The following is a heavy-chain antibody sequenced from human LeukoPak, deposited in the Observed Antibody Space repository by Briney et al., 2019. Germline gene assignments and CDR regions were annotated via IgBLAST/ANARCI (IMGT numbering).Heavy chain of an antibody. J-gene: IGHJ5*02. CDR3: ARAPYYYGSRSYSSNWFDP. D-gene: IGHD3-10*01. CDR1: GGSFSGYY. Sequence: SETLSLTCAVYGGSFSGYYWSWIRQPPGKGLEWIGEINHSGSTNYNPSLKSRVTISVDTSKNQFSLKLSSVTAADTAVYYCARAPYYYGSRSYSSNWFDPWGQGTLVTVSS. V-gene: IGHV4-34*01. CDR2: INHSGST.